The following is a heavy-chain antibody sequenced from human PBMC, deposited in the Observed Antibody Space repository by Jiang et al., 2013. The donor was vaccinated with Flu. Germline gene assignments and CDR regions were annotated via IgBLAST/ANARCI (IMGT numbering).Heavy chain of an antibody. CDR1: GGSTTDYY. Sequence: PGLVKPSETLSLTCTVSGGSTTDYYWSWIRQPPGKGLEWIGYIHHSGYTQYNPSLSSRSTISIDPSQYQFSLSLTSVTAADTAVYYCARHEDSDWSLDPWGQGTLVSVSA. D-gene: IGHD6-19*01. CDR2: IHHSGYT. J-gene: IGHJ5*02. CDR3: ARHEDSDWSLDP. V-gene: IGHV4-59*08.